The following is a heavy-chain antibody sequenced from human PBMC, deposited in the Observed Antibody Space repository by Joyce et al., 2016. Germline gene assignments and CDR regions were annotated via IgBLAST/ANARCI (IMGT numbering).Heavy chain of an antibody. CDR2: SKPDSGDT. Sequence: QVQLVQSGPEVKKPGASVKVSCKTSGYTFTGHYLHWVRQAPGQGLGGLGWSKPDSGDTNYAQKLKGRITLTRDTCITTAYMELRWLRSDDTAAYYCARGGSKWVNWFDPWGQGTLVTV. V-gene: IGHV1-2*02. CDR1: GYTFTGHY. J-gene: IGHJ5*02. D-gene: IGHD1-26*01. CDR3: ARGGSKWVNWFDP.